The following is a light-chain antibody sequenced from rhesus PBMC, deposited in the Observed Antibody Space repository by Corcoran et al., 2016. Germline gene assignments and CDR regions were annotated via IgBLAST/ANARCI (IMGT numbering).Light chain of an antibody. CDR2: EAS. CDR3: LQYSSSPLT. Sequence: DIQMTQSPSSLSASVGDKVTITCRASQGISSWLAWYQQQPGKAPKLLIYEASSLQSGVPSRFSGSGSGTDFTLAISSLQPEDFATYYWLQYSSSPLTFGGGTKVELK. J-gene: IGKJ4*01. V-gene: IGKV1-22*01. CDR1: QGISSW.